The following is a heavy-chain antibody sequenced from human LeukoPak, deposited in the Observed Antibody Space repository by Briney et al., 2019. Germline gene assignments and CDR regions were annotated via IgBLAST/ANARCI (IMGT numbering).Heavy chain of an antibody. CDR3: ARQVPYGMDV. CDR1: GYSFTSYW. Sequence: GESLKISCKGSGYSFTSYWSGWGRQMPGKSLGWMGIIYPGDSDTRYSPSFQGQVTISADKSISTAYLQWSSLKASDTAMYYCARQVPYGMDVWGQGTTVTVSS. V-gene: IGHV5-51*01. CDR2: IYPGDSDT. J-gene: IGHJ6*02. D-gene: IGHD3-10*01.